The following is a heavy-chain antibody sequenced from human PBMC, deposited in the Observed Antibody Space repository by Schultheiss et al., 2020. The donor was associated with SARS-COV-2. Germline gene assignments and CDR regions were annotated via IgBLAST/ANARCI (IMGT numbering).Heavy chain of an antibody. CDR3: ARGGVVTGTSH. CDR2: ISVYNGNT. Sequence: ASVKVSCKASGDTFTSYGISWVRQAPGQGLEWMGWISVYNGNTNYAQKLQGRVTMTTDTSTSTAYMELSRLRSDDTAVYYCARGGVVTGTSHWGQGTLVTVSS. J-gene: IGHJ4*02. V-gene: IGHV1-18*01. CDR1: GDTFTSYG. D-gene: IGHD1-20*01.